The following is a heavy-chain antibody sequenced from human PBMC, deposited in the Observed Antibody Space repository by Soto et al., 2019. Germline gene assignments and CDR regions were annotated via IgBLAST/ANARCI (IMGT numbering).Heavy chain of an antibody. D-gene: IGHD6-19*01. CDR2: ITDTGGDA. Sequence: PGWSLRLSCVASGLTLGSRAMTLVRQAPGEGLQWVSTITDTGGDAKYADSGRGRFVISRDNSKNTLYLQMTSLTAPDTAVYFCAIELWMAGLVYYFDFWGQGTLVTVYS. V-gene: IGHV3-23*01. J-gene: IGHJ4*02. CDR3: AIELWMAGLVYYFDF. CDR1: GLTLGSRA.